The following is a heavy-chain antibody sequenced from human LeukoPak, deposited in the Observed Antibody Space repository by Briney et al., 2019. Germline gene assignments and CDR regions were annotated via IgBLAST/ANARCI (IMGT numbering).Heavy chain of an antibody. J-gene: IGHJ4*02. CDR1: GFTVSSNY. CDR2: IYSGGST. CDR3: AKDLSLPPRVISGLGIEGY. V-gene: IGHV3-53*01. Sequence: GGSLRLSCAASGFTVSSNYMSWVRQAPGKGLEWVSVIYSGGSTYYADSVRGRFTISRDNSKNTLYLQMNSLRAEDTAVYYCAKDLSLPPRVISGLGIEGYWGQGTLVTVSS. D-gene: IGHD6-19*01.